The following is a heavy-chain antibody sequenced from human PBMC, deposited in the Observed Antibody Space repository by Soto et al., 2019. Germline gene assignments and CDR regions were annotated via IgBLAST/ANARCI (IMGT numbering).Heavy chain of an antibody. CDR3: AHRLNGPVRK. V-gene: IGHV2-5*02. CDR1: GFSLSTSGVG. D-gene: IGHD2-2*01. Sequence: QITLKESGPTLVKPTQTLTLTCTFSGFSLSTSGVGVGWIRQPPGKALEWLAVIYWDDDKRHSPSLKSRLTITSDTSKNQVVLTMTDMDPVDTATYYCAHRLNGPVRKWGQGTLVTVSS. CDR2: IYWDDDK. J-gene: IGHJ4*02.